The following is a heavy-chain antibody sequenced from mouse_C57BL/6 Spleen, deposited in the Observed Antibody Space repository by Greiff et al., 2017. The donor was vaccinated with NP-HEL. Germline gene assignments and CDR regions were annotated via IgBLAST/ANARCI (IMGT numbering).Heavy chain of an antibody. Sequence: VKLVESGAELVKPGASVKISCKASGYAFSSYWMNWVKQRPGKGLEWIGQIYPGDGDTNYNGKFKGKATLTADKSSSTAYMQLSSLTSEDSAVYFCARIYYYGSSSLYYFDYWGQGTTLTVSS. D-gene: IGHD1-1*01. V-gene: IGHV1-80*01. CDR1: GYAFSSYW. CDR3: ARIYYYGSSSLYYFDY. J-gene: IGHJ2*01. CDR2: IYPGDGDT.